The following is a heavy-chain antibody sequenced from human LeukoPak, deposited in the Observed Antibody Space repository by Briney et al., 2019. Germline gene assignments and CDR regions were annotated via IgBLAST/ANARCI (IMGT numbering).Heavy chain of an antibody. CDR2: INPNSGGT. D-gene: IGHD6-25*01. J-gene: IGHJ6*02. V-gene: IGHV1-2*02. Sequence: AASVKVSCKASGYTFTGYYMQWVRQAPGQGLEWMGWINPNSGGTNYAQKLQGRVTMTRDTSISTAYMELSRLRSDDTAVYFCARDHCVSSGCYEDYYYGMDVWGRGTTVTVSS. CDR3: ARDHCVSSGCYEDYYYGMDV. CDR1: GYTFTGYY.